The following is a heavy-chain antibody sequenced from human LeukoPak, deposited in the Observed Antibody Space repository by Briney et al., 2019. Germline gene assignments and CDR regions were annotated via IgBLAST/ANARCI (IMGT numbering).Heavy chain of an antibody. Sequence: SQTLSLTCAISGDSVSSNSAAWNWLRQSPSRGLEWLGRTYYRSKWYNDYAVSVKSRITINPDTSKNQFSLQLNSVTPEDTAVYYCARSNRVVVVAATIGYYYYGMDVWGQGTTVTVSS. V-gene: IGHV6-1*01. J-gene: IGHJ6*02. CDR1: GDSVSSNSAA. CDR2: TYYRSKWYN. D-gene: IGHD2-15*01. CDR3: ARSNRVVVVAATIGYYYYGMDV.